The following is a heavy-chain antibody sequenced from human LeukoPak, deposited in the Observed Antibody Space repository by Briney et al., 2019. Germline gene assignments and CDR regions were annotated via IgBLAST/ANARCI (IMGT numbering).Heavy chain of an antibody. D-gene: IGHD3-3*01. Sequence: GGSLRLSCVASGFTFGKYWMSWVRQAPGKGLEWVANIKLDGSEKNYVDSVKGRFTISRDNTKNSLYLQTNSPRAEDTAVFYCARDQYDTWSRRGNFDSWGQGTLVIVSS. CDR2: IKLDGSEK. CDR1: GFTFGKYW. J-gene: IGHJ4*02. V-gene: IGHV3-7*03. CDR3: ARDQYDTWSRRGNFDS.